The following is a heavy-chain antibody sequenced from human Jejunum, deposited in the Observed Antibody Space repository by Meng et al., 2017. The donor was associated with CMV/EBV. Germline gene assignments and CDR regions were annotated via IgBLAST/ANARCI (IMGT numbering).Heavy chain of an antibody. CDR2: IYSSGST. V-gene: IGHV4-4*07. D-gene: IGHD2-2*01. Sequence: VGAEGAGAGLVKPSVPLSPTCTVSGYLMSGCYWTWIRQPAGKGLEWLGRIYSSGSTNYNPSLKSRVTMSADTSKTQFSLRLSSVTAADTAVYYCVREGAVTDCSTDRCYNIDYLQFWGQGTLVTVS. CDR3: VREGAVTDCSTDRCYNIDYLQF. CDR1: GYLMSGCY. J-gene: IGHJ1*01.